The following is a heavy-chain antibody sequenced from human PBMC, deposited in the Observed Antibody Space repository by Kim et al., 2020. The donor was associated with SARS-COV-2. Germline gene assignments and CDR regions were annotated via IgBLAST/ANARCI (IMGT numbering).Heavy chain of an antibody. CDR3: ARSKRLITEGDAFDI. D-gene: IGHD2-8*01. V-gene: IGHV3-33*05. Sequence: GRSLRLSCAASGFTFSSYGMHWVRQAPGKGLEWVAVISYDGSNKYYADSVKGRFTISRDNSKNTLYLQMNSLRAEDTAVYYCARSKRLITEGDAFDIWG. CDR2: ISYDGSNK. J-gene: IGHJ3*02. CDR1: GFTFSSYG.